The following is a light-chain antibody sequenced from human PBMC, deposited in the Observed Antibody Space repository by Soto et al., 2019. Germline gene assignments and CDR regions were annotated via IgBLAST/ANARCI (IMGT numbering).Light chain of an antibody. V-gene: IGKV3-15*01. CDR3: QQYNNWPPA. J-gene: IGKJ1*01. Sequence: EIVMAQSPATLSVSPGERATLSCRASQSVSGNLAWYQQKPGQAPRLLIYGASTRATGIPARFSGSGSWTEFTLIISSLQSEDFAVYYCQQYNNWPPAFGQGTQVEIK. CDR2: GAS. CDR1: QSVSGN.